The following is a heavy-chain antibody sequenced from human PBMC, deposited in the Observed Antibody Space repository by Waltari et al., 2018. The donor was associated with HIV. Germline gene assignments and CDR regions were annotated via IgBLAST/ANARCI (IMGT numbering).Heavy chain of an antibody. Sequence: QVQLQESGPGLVKPSGTLSLTCAVSGGSISSSKWWSWVREPPRKGLEWIGEIYHSGSTYSSPSHKSRITISVDKSKSQFSLKLSSVTAADTAVYYCTSRGTREASGGMDVWGQGTTVIVSS. J-gene: IGHJ6*02. D-gene: IGHD3-16*01. CDR1: GGSISSSKW. CDR2: IYHSGST. CDR3: TSRGTREASGGMDV. V-gene: IGHV4-4*02.